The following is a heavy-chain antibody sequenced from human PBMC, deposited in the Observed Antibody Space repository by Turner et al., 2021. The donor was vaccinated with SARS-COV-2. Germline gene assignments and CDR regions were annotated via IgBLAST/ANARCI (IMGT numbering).Heavy chain of an antibody. J-gene: IGHJ5*02. CDR3: AKDPLSSRDGFDP. CDR2: ISVSGGST. CDR1: GFTFSSYA. D-gene: IGHD3-10*01. V-gene: IGHV3-23*04. Sequence: EVQLVESGGALVQPGGSLGLSWAASGFTFSSYAMSWVRQAPGKGLEWVSSISVSGGSTYFADFVKGRFTISRDNFKNILYLQMNSLRAEDTAVYYCAKDPLSSRDGFDPWGQGTLVTVSS.